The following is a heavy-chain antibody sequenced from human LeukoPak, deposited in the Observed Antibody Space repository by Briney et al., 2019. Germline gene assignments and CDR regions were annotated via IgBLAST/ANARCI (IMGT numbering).Heavy chain of an antibody. J-gene: IGHJ4*02. CDR3: ARRYSNYFFDY. Sequence: SETLSLTCTVSGGSISSSSYYWGWICQPPGKGLEWIGSIYYSGSTYYNPSLKSRVTISVDTSKNQFTLKLSSVTAADTAVYYCARRYSNYFFDYWGQGTLVTVSS. V-gene: IGHV4-39*01. CDR2: IYYSGST. CDR1: GGSISSSSYY. D-gene: IGHD4-11*01.